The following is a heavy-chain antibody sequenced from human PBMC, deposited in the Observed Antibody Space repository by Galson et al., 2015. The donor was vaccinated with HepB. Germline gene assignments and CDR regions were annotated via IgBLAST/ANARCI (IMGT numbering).Heavy chain of an antibody. CDR1: GYTFTSYG. CDR2: ISAYNGNT. Sequence: SVKVSCKASGYTFTSYGISWVRQAPGQGLEWMGWISAYNGNTNYAQQLQGKVTMTTDTSTTTAYMELRSLRSDDTAVYYCARDLLRGYCSSASCTRFDPWGQGTLVTVSS. D-gene: IGHD2-2*03. J-gene: IGHJ5*02. V-gene: IGHV1-18*01. CDR3: ARDLLRGYCSSASCTRFDP.